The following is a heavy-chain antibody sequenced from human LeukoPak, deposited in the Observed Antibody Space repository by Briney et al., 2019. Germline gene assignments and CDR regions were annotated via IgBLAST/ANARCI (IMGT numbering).Heavy chain of an antibody. V-gene: IGHV4-30-4*08. CDR3: ARSSGYSPRYFDY. CDR1: GGSISSGDYY. J-gene: IGHJ4*02. Sequence: SQTLSLTCTVSGGSISSGDYYWSWIRQPPGKGLEWIGYIYYSGSTYYNPPLKSRVTISVDTSKNQFSLKLYSVTAADTAVYYCARSSGYSPRYFDYWGQGTLVTVSS. D-gene: IGHD3-22*01. CDR2: IYYSGST.